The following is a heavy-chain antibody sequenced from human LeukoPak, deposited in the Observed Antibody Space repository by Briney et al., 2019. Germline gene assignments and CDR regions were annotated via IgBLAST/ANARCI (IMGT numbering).Heavy chain of an antibody. CDR3: ARGTDGRCDF. V-gene: IGHV3-48*04. D-gene: IGHD1-1*01. CDR2: ISFISSTI. CDR1: GFNFSTYS. J-gene: IGHJ4*02. Sequence: GRSLRPSCAASGFNFSTYSMNSVRQAPGNGLEWVSYISFISSTIYYADSVKGRFTISRDNAKNSLYLEMISVRSEDRGVYLCARGTDGRCDFLGQGTLGTVFS.